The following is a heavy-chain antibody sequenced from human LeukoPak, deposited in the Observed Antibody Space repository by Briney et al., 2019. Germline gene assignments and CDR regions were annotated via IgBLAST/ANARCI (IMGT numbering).Heavy chain of an antibody. V-gene: IGHV3-21*01. CDR1: GFTFSSYS. CDR2: ISSSSSYI. CDR3: ARVGGGSGSNDY. Sequence: PGGSLRLSCAASGFTFSSYSMNWVRQAPGKGLEWVSSISSSSSYIYYADSVKGRFTISRDNAKNSLYLQMNSLRAEDTAVYYCARVGGGSGSNDYWGQGTLVTVSS. J-gene: IGHJ4*02. D-gene: IGHD3-10*01.